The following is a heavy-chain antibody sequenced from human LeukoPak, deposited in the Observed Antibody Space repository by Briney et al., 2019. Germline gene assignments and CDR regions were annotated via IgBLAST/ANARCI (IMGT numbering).Heavy chain of an antibody. CDR1: GYTFTSYG. CDR3: ARERESSSWPSYYYYYGMDV. CDR2: ISAYNGNT. D-gene: IGHD6-13*01. J-gene: IGHJ6*04. Sequence: EASVKVSCKASGYTFTSYGISWVRQAPGQGLEWMGWISAYNGNTNYAQKLRGRVTMTTDTSTSTAYMELRSLRSDDTAVYYGARERESSSWPSYYYYYGMDVWGKGTTVTVSS. V-gene: IGHV1-18*04.